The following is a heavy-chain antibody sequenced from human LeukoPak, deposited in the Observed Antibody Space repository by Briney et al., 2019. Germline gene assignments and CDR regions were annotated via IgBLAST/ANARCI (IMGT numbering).Heavy chain of an antibody. CDR3: ARGGSDSRGYFVYYFDY. V-gene: IGHV3-48*03. D-gene: IGHD3-22*01. CDR2: ISSSGSTM. J-gene: IGHJ4*02. CDR1: RFTFSSYA. Sequence: GGSLRLSCAASRFTFSSYAMSWVRQAPGKGLEWISYISSSGSTMNYADSVKGRTSISRDNANNSLYLQIRSLRAEDTALYYCARGGSDSRGYFVYYFDYWGQGSLVTVSS.